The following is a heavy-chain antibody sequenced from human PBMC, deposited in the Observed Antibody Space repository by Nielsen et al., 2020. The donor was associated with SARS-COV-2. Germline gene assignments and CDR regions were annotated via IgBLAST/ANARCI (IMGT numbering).Heavy chain of an antibody. CDR2: IRSKANSYAT. J-gene: IGHJ4*02. D-gene: IGHD6-19*01. Sequence: VRQMPGKGLEWVGRIRSKANSYATGFAASVKGRFTISRDDSKNTLYLQMNSLKTEDTAVYYCSSGWVFDYWGQGTLVTVSS. V-gene: IGHV3-73*01. CDR3: SSGWVFDY.